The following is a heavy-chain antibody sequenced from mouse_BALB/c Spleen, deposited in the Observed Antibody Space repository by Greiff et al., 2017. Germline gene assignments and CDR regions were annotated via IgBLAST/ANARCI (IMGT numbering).Heavy chain of an antibody. Sequence: VHLVESGPGLVQPSQSLSITCTVSGFSLTSYGVHWVRQSPGKGLEWLGVIWSGGSTDYNAAFISRLSISKDNSKSQVFFKMNSLQANDTAIYYCARNGYDGNYAMDYWGQGTSVTVSS. CDR3: ARNGYDGNYAMDY. CDR1: GFSLTSYG. V-gene: IGHV2-2*02. J-gene: IGHJ4*01. CDR2: IWSGGST. D-gene: IGHD2-14*01.